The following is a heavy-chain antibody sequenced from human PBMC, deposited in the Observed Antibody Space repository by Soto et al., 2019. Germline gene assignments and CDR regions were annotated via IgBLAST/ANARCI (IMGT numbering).Heavy chain of an antibody. Sequence: SETLSLTCTVSGGSISSYYWSWIRQPPWKGLEWIGYIYHSGSTNYNPSLKSRVTISVDTSKNQFSLKLSSVAAADTAVYYCARVATVTTNWFDPWGQGTLVTVSS. CDR1: GGSISSYY. CDR3: ARVATVTTNWFDP. J-gene: IGHJ5*02. D-gene: IGHD4-17*01. V-gene: IGHV4-59*12. CDR2: IYHSGST.